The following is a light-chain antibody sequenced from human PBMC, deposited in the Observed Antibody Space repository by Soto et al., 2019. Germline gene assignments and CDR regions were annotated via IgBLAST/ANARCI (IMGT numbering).Light chain of an antibody. CDR3: AAWDDSLNGYV. Sequence: QSVLTQPPSASGTPGQRVTISCSGSSSNIGSNSVNWYQQVPGTAPELLISSFDRRPSGVPERFSGSKSGTSASLAISGLQSEDEDDYSCAAWDDSLNGYVFGPRSKVTVL. J-gene: IGLJ1*01. V-gene: IGLV1-44*01. CDR1: SSNIGSNS. CDR2: SFD.